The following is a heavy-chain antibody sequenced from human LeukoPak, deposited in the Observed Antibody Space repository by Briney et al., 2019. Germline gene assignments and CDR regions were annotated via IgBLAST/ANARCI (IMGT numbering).Heavy chain of an antibody. Sequence: SETLSLTCTVSGGSINSYYWSWIRQPPGKGLEWIGYIYDSGSTNYNPSLKSRVTISVDTSKNQFSLKLSSVTAADTAVYYCARDRRDGYKFYCHYYGMDVWGQGTTVTVSS. CDR3: ARDRRDGYKFYCHYYGMDV. D-gene: IGHD5-24*01. CDR1: GGSINSYY. CDR2: IYDSGST. V-gene: IGHV4-59*01. J-gene: IGHJ6*02.